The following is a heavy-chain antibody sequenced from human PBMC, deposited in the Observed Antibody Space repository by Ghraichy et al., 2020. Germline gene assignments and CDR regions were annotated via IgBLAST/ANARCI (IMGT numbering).Heavy chain of an antibody. CDR1: GGSFSGYY. CDR2: INHSGST. Sequence: SQTLSLTCAVYGGSFSGYYWSWIRQPPGKGLEWIGEINHSGSTNYNPSLKSRVTISVDTSKNQFSLKLSSVTAADTAVYYCARVRVRGRNWFDPWGQGTLVTVSS. CDR3: ARVRVRGRNWFDP. D-gene: IGHD3-10*01. J-gene: IGHJ5*02. V-gene: IGHV4-34*01.